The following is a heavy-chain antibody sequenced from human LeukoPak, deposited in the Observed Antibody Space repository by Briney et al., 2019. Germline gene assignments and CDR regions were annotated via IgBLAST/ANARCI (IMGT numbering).Heavy chain of an antibody. CDR3: ARDPILGPPDYFDY. J-gene: IGHJ4*02. D-gene: IGHD1-14*01. CDR1: GFTFKIYT. CDR2: TSDDEKIK. Sequence: PGGSLRLSCAASGFTFKIYTMVWVRQAPGRGLEWVAVTSDDEKIKFYADSVRGRFTISRDNSRDTLFLEMSSLRIEDTAVYYCARDPILGPPDYFDYWGRGTLVTVSS. V-gene: IGHV3-30*04.